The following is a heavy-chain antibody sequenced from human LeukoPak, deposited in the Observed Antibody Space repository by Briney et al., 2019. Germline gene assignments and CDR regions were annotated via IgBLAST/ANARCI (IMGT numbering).Heavy chain of an antibody. V-gene: IGHV3-7*01. Sequence: PGGSLRLSCAASGFTFSNYWMSWARQAPGKGLEWVANIEEDGTREDYVDSVRGRFTVSRDNANNSVYLQMNSLRAEDTAVYYCVSQQLAPPWGQGTLVTVSS. CDR1: GFTFSNYW. D-gene: IGHD5-24*01. CDR2: IEEDGTRE. CDR3: VSQQLAPP. J-gene: IGHJ5*02.